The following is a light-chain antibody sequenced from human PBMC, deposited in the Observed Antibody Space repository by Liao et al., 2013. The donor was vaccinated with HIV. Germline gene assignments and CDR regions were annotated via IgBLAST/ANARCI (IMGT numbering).Light chain of an antibody. CDR3: QVWDSTSDPVV. J-gene: IGLJ2*01. CDR1: NIGSKN. V-gene: IGLV3-21*04. CDR2: RGN. Sequence: YELTQPLSVSVTLGQTARITCGGNNIGSKNVHWYQQKPGQAPVLVIYRGNNRPSGIPERFSGSNSGNTATLTISRVEAGDEADYYCQVWDSTSDPVVFGGGTKLSVL.